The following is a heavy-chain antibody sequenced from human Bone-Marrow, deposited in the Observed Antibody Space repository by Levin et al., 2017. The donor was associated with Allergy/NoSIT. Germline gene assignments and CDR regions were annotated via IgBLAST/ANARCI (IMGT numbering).Heavy chain of an antibody. J-gene: IGHJ4*02. Sequence: GGSLRLSCAASGITVGNNYFMWVRQAPGKGLEWVSHIYSGGGTNYADSVKGRFSVSRDNSKNTVYLQMNSLRADDTAVYYCGRDGPGGGHWGPGTQVTVSS. CDR1: GITVGNNY. CDR3: GRDGPGGGH. D-gene: IGHD3-10*01. CDR2: IYSGGGT. V-gene: IGHV3-66*01.